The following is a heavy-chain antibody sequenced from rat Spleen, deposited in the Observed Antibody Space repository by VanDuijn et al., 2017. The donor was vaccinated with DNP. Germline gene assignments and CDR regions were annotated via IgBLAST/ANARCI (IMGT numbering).Heavy chain of an antibody. Sequence: EVQLVESGGGLVQPGRSLKLSCAASGFTFSDYYMAWVRQAPTKGLEWVAYISYDGPRTYYLASVKGRFTISRDNAENTLYLQMDSLRSEETATYYCARVQLGYYALDAWGQGTSVTVSS. J-gene: IGHJ4*01. CDR3: ARVQLGYYALDA. D-gene: IGHD5-1*01. CDR1: GFTFSDYY. CDR2: ISYDGPRT. V-gene: IGHV5-20*01.